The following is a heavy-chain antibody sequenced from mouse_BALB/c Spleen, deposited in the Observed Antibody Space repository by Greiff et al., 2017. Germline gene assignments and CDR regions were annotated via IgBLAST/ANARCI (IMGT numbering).Heavy chain of an antibody. CDR3: TRGSGSHYFDY. V-gene: IGHV1S127*01. D-gene: IGHD1-1*01. CDR2: IDPSDRYT. J-gene: IGHJ2*01. Sequence: VQVQQSGAELVKPGASVSMSCKASGYTFTSYWMHWVQQSPGQGLEWIGTIDPSDRYTSYNQKFKGKATLTVDTSSSTAYMQLSSLTSEDSAVYYWTRGSGSHYFDYWGQGTTLTVSS. CDR1: GYTFTSYW.